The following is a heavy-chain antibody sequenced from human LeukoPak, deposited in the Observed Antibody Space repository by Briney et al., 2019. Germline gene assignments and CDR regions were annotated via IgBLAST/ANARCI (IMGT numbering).Heavy chain of an antibody. V-gene: IGHV3-21*01. CDR2: IGSSSGYI. CDR1: GFIFSSYG. CDR3: ARTSYYDSSGYPHGGSFDY. J-gene: IGHJ4*02. D-gene: IGHD3-22*01. Sequence: PGGSLRLSCAASGFIFSSYGMNWVRQAPGKGLEWVSSIGSSSGYIYYADSVKGRFTISRDNAKDSLYLQMNSLRAEDTAVYYCARTSYYDSSGYPHGGSFDYWGQGTLVTVSS.